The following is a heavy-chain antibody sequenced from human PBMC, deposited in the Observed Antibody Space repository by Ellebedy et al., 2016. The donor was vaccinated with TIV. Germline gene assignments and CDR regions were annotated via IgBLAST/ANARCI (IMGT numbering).Heavy chain of an antibody. CDR3: ARKVPAPTTVPPNWYFDL. CDR1: GFTFSSHT. J-gene: IGHJ2*01. D-gene: IGHD4-17*01. V-gene: IGHV3-21*01. CDR2: ISSTSTYI. Sequence: GESLKISCAASGFTFSSHTINWVRQAPGKGLEWVASISSTSTYIYYADSVKGRFTISRDNAKKSLYLQMNSLRAEDTAVYYCARKVPAPTTVPPNWYFDLWGRGTLVTVSS.